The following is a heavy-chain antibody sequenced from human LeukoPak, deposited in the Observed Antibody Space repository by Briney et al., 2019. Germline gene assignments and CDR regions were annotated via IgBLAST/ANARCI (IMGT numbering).Heavy chain of an antibody. Sequence: AGGSLRLSCAVSGFTFSNFWMSWVRQAPGRGLEWVANIHPEGSEKYHVESVKGRFTISRDNAKNLLFLQMNGLRVEDTAVYYCARGDDFSGDHWGQGTLVTVSS. CDR2: IHPEGSEK. CDR3: ARGDDFSGDH. D-gene: IGHD1-1*01. CDR1: GFTFSNFW. V-gene: IGHV3-7*04. J-gene: IGHJ4*02.